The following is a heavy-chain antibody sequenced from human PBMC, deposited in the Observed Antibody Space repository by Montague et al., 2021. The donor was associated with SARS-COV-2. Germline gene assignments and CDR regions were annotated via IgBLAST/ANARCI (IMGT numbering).Heavy chain of an antibody. V-gene: IGHV3-64*01. J-gene: IGHJ6*02. Sequence: SLRLSCAASGFTFSSYAMHWVRQAPGKGLEYVSAISSNGGSTYYANSVKGRFTISRDNSKNTLYLQMGSLRAEDMAVYSCARGAHVLLWFGESYYYYGMDLWGQGTTVTVSS. D-gene: IGHD3-10*01. CDR1: GFTFSSYA. CDR2: ISSNGGST. CDR3: ARGAHVLLWFGESYYYYGMDL.